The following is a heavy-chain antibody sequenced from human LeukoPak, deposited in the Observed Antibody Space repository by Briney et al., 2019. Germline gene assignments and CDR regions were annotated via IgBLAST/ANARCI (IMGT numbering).Heavy chain of an antibody. Sequence: AGGSLRLSCAASGFTVSNNYMSWVRQAPGKGLEWVSTISASGGTPYLADSVKGRFTISRDNSKNTLYLQMNSLRAADTAVYYCAKGVGDPMGATTHLDYWGQGILVTVSS. J-gene: IGHJ4*02. D-gene: IGHD1-26*01. V-gene: IGHV3-23*01. CDR1: GFTVSNNY. CDR3: AKGVGDPMGATTHLDY. CDR2: ISASGGTP.